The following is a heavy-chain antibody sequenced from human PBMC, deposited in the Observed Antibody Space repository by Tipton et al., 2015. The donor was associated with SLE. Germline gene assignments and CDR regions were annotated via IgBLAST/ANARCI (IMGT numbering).Heavy chain of an antibody. V-gene: IGHV3-30*02. CDR1: GFTFSNYM. CDR3: AKYWGGSGHYLFDN. J-gene: IGHJ4*02. Sequence: GSLRLSCVGSGFTFSNYMMNWVRQAPGKGLEWVAFIRHDGTNEYYADSVKGRFTISRDNSKNTLFLQMNRLRGEDTAIYYCAKYWGGSGHYLFDNWGQGTLVTVSS. CDR2: IRHDGTNE. D-gene: IGHD6-19*01.